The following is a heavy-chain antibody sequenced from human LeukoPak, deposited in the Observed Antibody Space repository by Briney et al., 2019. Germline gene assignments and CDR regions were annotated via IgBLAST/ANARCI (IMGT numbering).Heavy chain of an antibody. CDR2: ISDIGSI. CDR3: AGHHPRNTVDF. D-gene: IGHD2/OR15-2a*01. J-gene: IGHJ4*02. CDR1: GGSISSYY. V-gene: IGHV4-59*08. Sequence: SETLSLTCTVSGGSISSYYWSWIRQPPGKGLEWIAYISDIGSINYNPSLKSRVTISLDTSKNQFSLTLSSVTAADTAVYYCAGHHPRNTVDFWGQGTLVTVSS.